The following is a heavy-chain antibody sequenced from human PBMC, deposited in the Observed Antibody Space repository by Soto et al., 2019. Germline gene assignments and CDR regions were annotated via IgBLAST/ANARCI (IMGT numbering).Heavy chain of an antibody. Sequence: QVQLVQSGAEVKKPGASVKVSCKASGYTFTSYAMHWVRQAPGQRLEWMGWINAGNGNTKYSQKFQGRVTITRDTSASTAYMELSSLRSEDTAVYYCARDRLLNYDILTGYYRPFDYWGQGTLVTVSS. J-gene: IGHJ4*02. CDR2: INAGNGNT. V-gene: IGHV1-3*01. D-gene: IGHD3-9*01. CDR1: GYTFTSYA. CDR3: ARDRLLNYDILTGYYRPFDY.